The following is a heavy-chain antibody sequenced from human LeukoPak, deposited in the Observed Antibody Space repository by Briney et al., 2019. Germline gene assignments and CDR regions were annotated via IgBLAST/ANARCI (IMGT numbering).Heavy chain of an antibody. CDR3: ARERSGYYIFDQ. Sequence: PGGSLRLSCAASGFTFSDYTMSWVRQAPGKGLEWVSTITYSGGDTYFADSVKGRFTISRDNSKNTLHLQMNSLRAEDTAIYYCARERSGYYIFDQWGQGTPVTVSS. D-gene: IGHD3-3*01. CDR1: GFTFSDYT. V-gene: IGHV3-23*01. J-gene: IGHJ4*02. CDR2: ITYSGGDT.